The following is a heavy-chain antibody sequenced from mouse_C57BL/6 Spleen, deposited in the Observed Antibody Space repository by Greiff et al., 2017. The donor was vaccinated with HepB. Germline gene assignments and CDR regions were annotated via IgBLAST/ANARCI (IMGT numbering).Heavy chain of an antibody. V-gene: IGHV1-4*01. CDR2: INPSSCYT. D-gene: IGHD2-1*01. CDR3: ARARGYGNCSWFAY. CDR1: GYTFTSYT. J-gene: IGHJ3*01. Sequence: VKLQESGAELARPGASVKMSCKASGYTFTSYTMHWVKQRPGQGLEWIGYINPSSCYTKYNQKFKDKSTLTADKSSSTDYMQLSSLTSEDSAVYYCARARGYGNCSWFAYWGQGTLVTVSA.